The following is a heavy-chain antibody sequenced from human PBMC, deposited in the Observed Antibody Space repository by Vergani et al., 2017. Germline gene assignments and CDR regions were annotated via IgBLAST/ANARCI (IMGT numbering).Heavy chain of an antibody. CDR1: GFTFSSYS. CDR3: ARDFFSTYYYDSSGYYRLDV. Sequence: EVQLVESGGGLVQPGGSLRLSCAASGFTFSSYSMNWVRQAPGKGLEWVSYISSSSSTIYYADSVKGRFTISRDNAKNSLYLQMNSLRAEDTAVYYCARDFFSTYYYDSSGYYRLDVWGQGTTVTVSS. D-gene: IGHD3-22*01. J-gene: IGHJ6*02. V-gene: IGHV3-48*01. CDR2: ISSSSSTI.